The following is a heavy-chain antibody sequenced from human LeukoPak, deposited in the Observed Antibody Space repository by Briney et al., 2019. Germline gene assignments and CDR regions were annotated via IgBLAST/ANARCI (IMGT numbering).Heavy chain of an antibody. J-gene: IGHJ4*02. D-gene: IGHD3-10*01. CDR3: AYFLGSGGHYGD. CDR2: ISGSGDDT. Sequence: GGSLRLSCAASGFIFSNYAMTWVRQAPGKGLEWVSAISGSGDDTNYADSVKGRFTISRDNSKSTLYLQMNIQRADLTAEVYCAYFLGSGGHYGDWGQGTLVTVSS. CDR1: GFIFSNYA. V-gene: IGHV3-23*01.